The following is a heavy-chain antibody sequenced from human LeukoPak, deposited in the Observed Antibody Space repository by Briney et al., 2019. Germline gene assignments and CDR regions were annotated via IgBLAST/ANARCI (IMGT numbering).Heavy chain of an antibody. J-gene: IGHJ4*02. V-gene: IGHV3-30-3*01. CDR1: GFTFSSYA. D-gene: IGHD3-16*01. Sequence: GGSLRLSCAASGFTFSSYAMHWVRQAPGKGLEWVAVISFDGSNKYYADSVKGRFTISRDNSKSTLYLQMNSLRVEDTAVYYCAREARGGDARGQGTLVTVSS. CDR2: ISFDGSNK. CDR3: AREARGGDA.